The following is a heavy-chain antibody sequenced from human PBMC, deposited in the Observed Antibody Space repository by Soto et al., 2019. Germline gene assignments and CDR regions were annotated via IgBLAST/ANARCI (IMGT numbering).Heavy chain of an antibody. V-gene: IGHV4-34*01. CDR2: IDQSGST. Sequence: SETLSLTCAVYGGSFSGYYWNWLRQPPGEGLEWIGKIDQSGSTNYNPSLKSRVTMSVDTSRSQFSLRLTSVTASDTAVYYCARSYYDSTGFAVEPWGQGTLVTVSS. CDR1: GGSFSGYY. D-gene: IGHD3-22*01. CDR3: ARSYYDSTGFAVEP. J-gene: IGHJ5*02.